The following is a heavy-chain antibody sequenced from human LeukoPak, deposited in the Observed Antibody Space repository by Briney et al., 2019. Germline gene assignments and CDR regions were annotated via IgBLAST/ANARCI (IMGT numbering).Heavy chain of an antibody. J-gene: IGHJ4*02. CDR2: MNPNSGST. CDR1: GYTFTSYD. V-gene: IGHV1-8*01. CDR3: AIAFRRGFDY. D-gene: IGHD2/OR15-2a*01. Sequence: ASVKVSCKASGYTFTSYDINWVRQASGQGLEWMGWMNPNSGSTGYAQKFQSRITMTRNTSISTAYMELSSLRSEDTAVYYCAIAFRRGFDYWGQGTLVTVSS.